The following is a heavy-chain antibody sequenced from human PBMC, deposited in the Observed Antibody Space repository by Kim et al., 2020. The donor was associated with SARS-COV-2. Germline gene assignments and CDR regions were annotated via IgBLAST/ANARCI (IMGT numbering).Heavy chain of an antibody. J-gene: IGHJ4*02. CDR3: ARAEEAYCGGDCSNYYCDY. D-gene: IGHD2-21*02. V-gene: IGHV4-34*01. Sequence: SRVTISVDTSKNQFSLKLSSVTAADTAVYYCARAEEAYCGGDCSNYYCDYWGQGTLVTVSS.